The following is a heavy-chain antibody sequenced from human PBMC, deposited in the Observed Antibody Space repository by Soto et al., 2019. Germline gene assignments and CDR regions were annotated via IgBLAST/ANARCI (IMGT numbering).Heavy chain of an antibody. CDR2: ISSSSSYI. V-gene: IGHV3-21*06. J-gene: IGHJ4*02. D-gene: IGHD3-10*01. CDR3: ARDIGEMSAV. CDR1: GFTFSSST. Sequence: GGSLRLSCTVSGFTFSSSTMTWVRQGPGKGLEWVSSISSSSSYIYFADSLKGRFTISRDNAKNSLYLQMNSLRAEDTAVYYCARDIGEMSAVWGQGTQVTVSS.